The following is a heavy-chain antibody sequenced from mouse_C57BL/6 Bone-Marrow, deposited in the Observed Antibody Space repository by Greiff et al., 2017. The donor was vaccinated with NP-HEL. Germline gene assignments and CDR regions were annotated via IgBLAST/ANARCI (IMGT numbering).Heavy chain of an antibody. CDR1: GYTFTDYY. J-gene: IGHJ3*01. V-gene: IGHV1-76*01. CDR2: IYPGSGNT. CDR3: AREGIYYGNYAWFAY. Sequence: QVQLQQSGAELVRPGASVKLSCKASGYTFTDYYINWVKQRPGQGLEWIARIYPGSGNTYYNEKFKGKATLTAEKSSSTAYMQLSSLTSEDSAVYFCAREGIYYGNYAWFAYWGQGTLVTVSA. D-gene: IGHD2-1*01.